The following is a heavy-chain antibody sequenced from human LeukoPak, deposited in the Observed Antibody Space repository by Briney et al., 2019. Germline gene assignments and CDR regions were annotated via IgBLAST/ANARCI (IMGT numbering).Heavy chain of an antibody. CDR2: IYTSGST. V-gene: IGHV4-61*02. D-gene: IGHD6-19*01. J-gene: IGHJ3*02. CDR3: ARDRSSGWIDAFDI. CDR1: GGSISSGSYY. Sequence: PSETLSLTCTVSGGSISSGSYYWSWIRQPAGKGLEWIGRIYTSGSTNYNPSLKSRVTISVDTSKNQFSLKLSSVTAADTAVYYCARDRSSGWIDAFDIWGQGTMVTVSS.